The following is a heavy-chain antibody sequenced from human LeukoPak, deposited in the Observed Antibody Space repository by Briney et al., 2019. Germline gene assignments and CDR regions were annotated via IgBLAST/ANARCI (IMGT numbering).Heavy chain of an antibody. CDR3: ARAPNGFDI. V-gene: IGHV3-53*01. CDR2: IYSGGSI. J-gene: IGHJ3*02. Sequence: PGGSLRLSCAASGLIVSSNYMTWVRQAPGKGLEWVSVIYSGGSIYYADSVKGRFTISRDNSRNTLYLQMNSLRAEDTAVYYCARAPNGFDIWGPGTLVTVSS. CDR1: GLIVSSNY.